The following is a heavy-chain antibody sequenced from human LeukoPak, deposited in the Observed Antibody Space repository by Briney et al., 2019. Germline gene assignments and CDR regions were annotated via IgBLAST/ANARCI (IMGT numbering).Heavy chain of an antibody. V-gene: IGHV3-33*01. Sequence: GGSLRLSCAASGFVFRSYGMHWVRQAPGKGLEWVAVIWYDGSNNNYADSVKDRFTISRDNFKNTLYLQMNSLRVEDTAVYYCASSNGWGQGTLVTVSS. CDR3: ASSNG. D-gene: IGHD3-22*01. CDR2: IWYDGSNN. J-gene: IGHJ4*02. CDR1: GFVFRSYG.